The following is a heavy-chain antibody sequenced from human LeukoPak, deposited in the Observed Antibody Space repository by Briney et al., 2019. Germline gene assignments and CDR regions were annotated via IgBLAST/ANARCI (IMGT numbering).Heavy chain of an antibody. Sequence: PSETLSLTCTVSGGSISSYYWSWIRQPPGKGLEWIGYIYYSGSTNYNPSLKSRVTISVDTSKNQFSLKLSSVTAADTAVYYRARDSRDAFDTWGQGTMVTVSS. J-gene: IGHJ3*02. CDR3: ARDSRDAFDT. CDR2: IYYSGST. CDR1: GGSISSYY. V-gene: IGHV4-59*01.